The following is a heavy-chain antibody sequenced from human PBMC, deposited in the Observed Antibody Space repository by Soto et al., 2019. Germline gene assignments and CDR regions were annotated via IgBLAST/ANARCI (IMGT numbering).Heavy chain of an antibody. CDR1: GGSISSSSYY. CDR3: ARHRYNWNYGGVNWFDP. D-gene: IGHD1-7*01. J-gene: IGHJ5*02. CDR2: IYYSGST. V-gene: IGHV4-39*01. Sequence: SETLSLTCTVSGGSISSSSYYGGWILQPPGKGLEWIGSIYYSGSTYYNPSLKSRVTISVDTSKNQFSLKMSSVTAADTAVYYCARHRYNWNYGGVNWFDPWGQGTLVTVSS.